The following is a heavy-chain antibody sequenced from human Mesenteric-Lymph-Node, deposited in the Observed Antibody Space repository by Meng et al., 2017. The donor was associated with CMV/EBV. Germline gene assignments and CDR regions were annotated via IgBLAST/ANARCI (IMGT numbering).Heavy chain of an antibody. D-gene: IGHD2-2*01. V-gene: IGHV4-30-4*08. Sequence: SGGSIRSDDYYWSWIRQPPGKGLEWIGYIFYSGSTYYNPSLKSRVTISVDTSKNQFSLKLSSVTAADTAVYYCARAIVVPAAIAWFDPWGQGTLVTVPS. CDR2: IFYSGST. J-gene: IGHJ5*02. CDR1: GGSIRSDDYY. CDR3: ARAIVVPAAIAWFDP.